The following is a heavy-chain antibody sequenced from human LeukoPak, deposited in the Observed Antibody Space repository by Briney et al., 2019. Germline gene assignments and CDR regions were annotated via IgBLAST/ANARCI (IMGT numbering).Heavy chain of an antibody. CDR3: AQGYWSGYSLYYYGMDV. D-gene: IGHD3-3*01. V-gene: IGHV1-69*13. J-gene: IGHJ6*02. Sequence: GASVKVSCKASGGTFSSYAISWVRQAPAQGLEWMGGIIPIFGTANYAQKFQGRVTITADESTSTAYMELSSLRSEDTAVYYCAQGYWSGYSLYYYGMDVWGQGTTVTVSS. CDR2: IIPIFGTA. CDR1: GGTFSSYA.